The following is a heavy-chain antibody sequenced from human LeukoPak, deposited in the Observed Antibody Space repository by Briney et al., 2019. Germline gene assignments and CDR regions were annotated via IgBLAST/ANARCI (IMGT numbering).Heavy chain of an antibody. CDR2: ISAYNGNT. J-gene: IGHJ4*02. D-gene: IGHD1-26*01. CDR3: ARDPPSGSCLSATGYYFDY. CDR1: GYTFTSYG. Sequence: ASVKVSCKASGYTFTSYGISWVRQAPGQGLEWMGWISAYNGNTNYAQKLQGRVTMTTDTSTSTAYMELRSLRSDDTAVYYCARDPPSGSCLSATGYYFDYWGQGTLVTVSS. V-gene: IGHV1-18*01.